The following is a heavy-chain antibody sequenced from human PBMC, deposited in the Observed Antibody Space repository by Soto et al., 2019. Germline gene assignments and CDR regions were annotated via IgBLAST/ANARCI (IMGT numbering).Heavy chain of an antibody. CDR1: GLIFGNYW. V-gene: IGHV3-74*01. CDR3: ARESSGYSSYFDY. D-gene: IGHD5-12*01. J-gene: IGHJ4*02. CDR2: IKSDGSST. Sequence: EGQLVGSGGGLIQPGGSLRLSCAASGLIFGNYWMHWVRQAPGKGLVWVPRIKSDGSSTNYADSVKGRFTISRDNAKNTLYLQMDSLRGEDTAVYYCARESSGYSSYFDYWGQGILVTVSS.